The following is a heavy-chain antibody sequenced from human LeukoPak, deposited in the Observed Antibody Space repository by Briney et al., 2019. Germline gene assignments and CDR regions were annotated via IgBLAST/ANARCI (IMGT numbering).Heavy chain of an antibody. J-gene: IGHJ4*02. CDR1: GFTFSIYG. V-gene: IGHV3-30*18. Sequence: GGSLRLSCAASGFTFSIYGMHWVRQAPGKGLEGVAVISYDGSNKYYADSVKGRFTISRDNSKNTLYLQMNSLRAEDTSVYYCAKADGFDYWGQGTLVTVSS. CDR3: AKADGFDY. CDR2: ISYDGSNK.